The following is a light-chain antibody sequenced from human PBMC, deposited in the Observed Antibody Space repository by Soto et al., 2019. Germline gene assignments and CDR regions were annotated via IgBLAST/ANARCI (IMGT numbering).Light chain of an antibody. CDR1: TSDIGNYNL. Sequence: QSVLTQSASVSGSPGESITISCTGTTSDIGNYNLVSWYQQHPGKVPKLMIYEATKRPSGASDRFSGSKSGNTASLTISGLQAEDYADYYCFSYAGNSAWVFGGGTKRTVL. CDR3: FSYAGNSAWV. CDR2: EAT. J-gene: IGLJ3*02. V-gene: IGLV2-23*01.